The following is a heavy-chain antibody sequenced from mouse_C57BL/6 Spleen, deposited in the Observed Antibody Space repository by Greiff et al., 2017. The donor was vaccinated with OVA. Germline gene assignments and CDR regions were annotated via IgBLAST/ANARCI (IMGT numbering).Heavy chain of an antibody. V-gene: IGHV1-52*01. D-gene: IGHD1-1*01. CDR2: IDPSDSET. J-gene: IGHJ3*01. CDR1: GYTFTSYW. Sequence: QVQLQQSGAELVRPGSSVKLSCKASGYTFTSYWMHWVKQRPIQGLEWIGNIDPSDSETHYNQKFKDKATLTVDKSSSTAYMQLSSLTSEDSAVYYCARDGSSYLFAYWGQGTLVTVSA. CDR3: ARDGSSYLFAY.